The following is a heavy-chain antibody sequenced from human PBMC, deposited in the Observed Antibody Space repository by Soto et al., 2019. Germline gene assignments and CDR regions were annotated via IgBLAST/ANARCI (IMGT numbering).Heavy chain of an antibody. J-gene: IGHJ5*02. D-gene: IGHD1-1*01. CDR1: RYIFTAYF. Sequence: QVQLVQSGAEVKKPGASVKVSCKAPRYIFTAYFMHWVRQAPGHGLEWMGWINPNNGATHYGLSFQGRVTMTRDTPISTAYMELSSLRSDDTAVYDCASNDPVARFDPWGQGTLVIVSS. V-gene: IGHV1-2*02. CDR3: ASNDPVARFDP. CDR2: INPNNGAT.